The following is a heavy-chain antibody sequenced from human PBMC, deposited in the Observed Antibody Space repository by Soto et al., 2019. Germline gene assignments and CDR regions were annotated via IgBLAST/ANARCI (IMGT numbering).Heavy chain of an antibody. J-gene: IGHJ6*02. CDR3: ASAFGVASPEMDV. D-gene: IGHD3-3*01. Sequence: GASVKVSCKASGGTFSSYAISWVRQAPGQGLEWMGGIIPIFGTANYAQKFQGRVTITADEYTSTANMKLSSLRSEDTAVYYCASAFGVASPEMDVWGQGTTVTVSS. CDR1: GGTFSSYA. V-gene: IGHV1-69*13. CDR2: IIPIFGTA.